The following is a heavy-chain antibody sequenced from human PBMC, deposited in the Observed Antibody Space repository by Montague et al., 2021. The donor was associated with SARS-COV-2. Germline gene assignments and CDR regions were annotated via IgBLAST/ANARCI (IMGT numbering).Heavy chain of an antibody. CDR1: RDSIGSHNYF. J-gene: IGHJ3*02. CDR2: VDYSGLT. CDR3: AKDGEALARGTFDI. D-gene: IGHD3-10*01. V-gene: IGHV4-39*07. Sequence: SETLSLTCTVSRDSIGSHNYFWAWIRQPPGKGLEWIGSVDYSGLTFYNPSLESRVTISVDTSKKQFSLKVNSVTAADTAVYYCAKDGEALARGTFDIWGQGTMVTVSS.